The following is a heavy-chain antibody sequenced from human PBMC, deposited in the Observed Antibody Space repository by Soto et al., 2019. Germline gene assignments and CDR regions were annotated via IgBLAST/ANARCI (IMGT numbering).Heavy chain of an antibody. V-gene: IGHV3-7*01. J-gene: IGHJ3*02. Sequence: EVQLVESGGGLVQPGGSLRLSCAVSGFTFSSYWINWVRQAPGKGLEWVANIKQDGSEKYYMDSEKGRFTISRDNAKNSLFLQVNSLRVEDTAVYYCARGGHCSPTSCHTSRSSFDIWGQGTMVTVSS. CDR3: ARGGHCSPTSCHTSRSSFDI. CDR2: IKQDGSEK. D-gene: IGHD2-2*01. CDR1: GFTFSSYW.